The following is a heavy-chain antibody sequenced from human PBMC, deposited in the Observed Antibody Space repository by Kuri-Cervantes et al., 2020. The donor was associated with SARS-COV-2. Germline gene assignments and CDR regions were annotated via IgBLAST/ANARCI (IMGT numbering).Heavy chain of an antibody. CDR1: GGSISSYY. V-gene: IGHV4-4*07. J-gene: IGHJ3*02. Sequence: SETLSLTCTVSGGSISSYYWSWIRQPAGKGLEWIGRIYTSGSTNYNPSLKSRVTMSVDTSKNQFSLKLSSVTAADTAVYYCARASRIQLWLYDAFDIWGQGTMVTVSS. CDR3: ARASRIQLWLYDAFDI. CDR2: IYTSGST. D-gene: IGHD5-18*01.